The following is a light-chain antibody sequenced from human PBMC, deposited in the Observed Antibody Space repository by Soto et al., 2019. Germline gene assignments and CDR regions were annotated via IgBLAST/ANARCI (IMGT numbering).Light chain of an antibody. J-gene: IGKJ1*01. CDR1: ESVTNY. Sequence: DIVLTQSPSTLSLSPGERGTLSCRASESVTNYLAWYQQKPGQAPRLLVYDASNRATGIPARFSGGGSGTDFTLTISNLEPEDFAVYYCQQRSDWPWTFAQGTKVDIK. CDR3: QQRSDWPWT. V-gene: IGKV3-11*01. CDR2: DAS.